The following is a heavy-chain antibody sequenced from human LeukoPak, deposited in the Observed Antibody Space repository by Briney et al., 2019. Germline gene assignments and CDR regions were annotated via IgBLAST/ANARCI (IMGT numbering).Heavy chain of an antibody. J-gene: IGHJ4*02. V-gene: IGHV3-64D*06. Sequence: GGSLRLSCSASGFTFSSYAMHWVRQAPGKGLECVSAISSNGSSKYYADSVKGRFTISRDNSKNTLYLQMSSLRAEDTAVYYCVKDREQWLVRHYFDYWGQGTLVTVS. CDR1: GFTFSSYA. CDR3: VKDREQWLVRHYFDY. CDR2: ISSNGSSK. D-gene: IGHD6-19*01.